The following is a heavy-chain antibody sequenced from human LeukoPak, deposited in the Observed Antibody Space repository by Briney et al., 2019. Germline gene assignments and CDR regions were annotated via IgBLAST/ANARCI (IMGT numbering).Heavy chain of an antibody. Sequence: GGSLRLSCAASGFTFSDSYMTWVRQAPGKGVEWVAYISGSGHDINYSDSVKGRFTISRDNAKNSLYLQMSSLRVEDTAVYYCTTDRMIYATNWAVSWFDPWGQGTLVTVSS. CDR2: ISGSGHDI. D-gene: IGHD2-8*01. V-gene: IGHV3-11*04. CDR1: GFTFSDSY. CDR3: TTDRMIYATNWAVSWFDP. J-gene: IGHJ5*02.